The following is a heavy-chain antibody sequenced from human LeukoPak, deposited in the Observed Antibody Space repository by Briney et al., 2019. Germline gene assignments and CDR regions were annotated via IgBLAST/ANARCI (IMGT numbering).Heavy chain of an antibody. CDR1: GFTFSNHW. CDR2: NKYDGSES. CDR3: AKSDWFDP. J-gene: IGHJ5*02. Sequence: GGSLRLSCAASGFTFSNHWMHWFRQPSGKGLAWVSRNKYDGSESYYADSVKGRFTISRDNAKNTLYLQMNSLRVEDTAVYYCAKSDWFDPWGQGTLVTVSS. V-gene: IGHV3-74*01.